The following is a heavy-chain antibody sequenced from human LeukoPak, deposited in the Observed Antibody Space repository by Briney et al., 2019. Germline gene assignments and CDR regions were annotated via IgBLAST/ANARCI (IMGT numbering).Heavy chain of an antibody. J-gene: IGHJ5*02. V-gene: IGHV3-7*03. Sequence: GGSLRLSCAASGFTFSNYWMPCVRQAPGEWLEWVASIKEDGSEKSYVDSVKGRFTISRDNAKNSLFLQMNSLGAEDTAVYYCVRGGSYTFDPWGQGILVTVSS. CDR2: IKEDGSEK. CDR3: VRGGSYTFDP. D-gene: IGHD1-26*01. CDR1: GFTFSNYW.